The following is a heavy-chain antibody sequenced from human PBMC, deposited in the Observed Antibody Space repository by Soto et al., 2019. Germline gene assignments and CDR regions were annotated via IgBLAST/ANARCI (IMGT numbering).Heavy chain of an antibody. Sequence: QVQLQESGPGLVKPSQTPSLTCTVSGGSISSGDYYWSWIRQPPGKGLEWIGYIYYSGSTYYNPSLKRRVTISVDTSKNQFSLKLSSVTAADTAVYYCARQALGYGDDRAFDIWGQGTMVTVSS. D-gene: IGHD4-17*01. CDR1: GGSISSGDYY. CDR2: IYYSGST. V-gene: IGHV4-30-4*01. CDR3: ARQALGYGDDRAFDI. J-gene: IGHJ3*02.